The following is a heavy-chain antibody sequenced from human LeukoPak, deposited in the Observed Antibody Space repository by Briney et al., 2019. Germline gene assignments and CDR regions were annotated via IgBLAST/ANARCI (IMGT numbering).Heavy chain of an antibody. CDR3: ARGEKWNYAFDV. J-gene: IGHJ3*01. Sequence: SETLSLTCTVSGGSISSYYWSWIRQPPGKGLEWIGYVYYSGITNYNPSLKSRVTISVDTSKNQFSLKLSSVTAADTAVYYCARGEKWNYAFDVWGQGTMVTVSS. CDR1: GGSISSYY. D-gene: IGHD1-1*01. V-gene: IGHV4-59*01. CDR2: VYYSGIT.